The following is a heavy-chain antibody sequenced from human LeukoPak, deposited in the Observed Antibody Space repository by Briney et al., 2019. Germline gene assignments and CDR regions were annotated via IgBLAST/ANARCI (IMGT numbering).Heavy chain of an antibody. CDR1: GCTFIAYY. J-gene: IGHJ5*02. CDR3: ARGKQLVRGNWFDP. Sequence: AASVKVSCKTSGCTFIAYYIHWVRQAPGQGLEWMGWMNPNSGNTGYAQKFQGRVTMTRNTSISTAYMELSSLRSEDTAVYYCARGKQLVRGNWFDPWGQGTLVTVSS. V-gene: IGHV1-8*02. CDR2: MNPNSGNT. D-gene: IGHD6-13*01.